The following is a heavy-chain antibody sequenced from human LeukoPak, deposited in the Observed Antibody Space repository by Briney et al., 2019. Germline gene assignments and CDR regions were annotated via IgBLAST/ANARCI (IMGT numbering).Heavy chain of an antibody. CDR2: IIPMYGLA. D-gene: IGHD4-23*01. V-gene: IGHV1-69*05. CDR3: ARTGDLVTYFDI. CDR1: GGTFSSYG. Sequence: ASVKVSCKPSGGTFSSYGINWVRQAPGQGLEWMGGIIPMYGLAKTAQEFQGRVSLTTDESASTVYMEVSSLRSDDTAVYYCARTGDLVTYFDIWGQGTMVIVSS. J-gene: IGHJ3*02.